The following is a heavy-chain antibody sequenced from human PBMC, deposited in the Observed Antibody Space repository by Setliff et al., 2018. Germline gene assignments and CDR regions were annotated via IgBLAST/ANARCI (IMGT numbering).Heavy chain of an antibody. J-gene: IGHJ5*02. V-gene: IGHV3-15*01. CDR3: VKLVPQAISSDP. Sequence: GESLTISCAASGVTVSDAWMGWVRQTPGKGLDWVGRIKSKTDGGTTDYAAPVKGRFTISRDDSKNTLYLQMNSLKTEDTAVYYCVKLVPQAISSDPWGQGTLVTVSS. CDR1: GVTVSDAW. D-gene: IGHD3-10*01. CDR2: IKSKTDGGTT.